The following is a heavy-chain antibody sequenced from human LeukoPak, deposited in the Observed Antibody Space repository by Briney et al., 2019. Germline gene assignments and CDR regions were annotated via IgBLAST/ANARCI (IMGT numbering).Heavy chain of an antibody. J-gene: IGHJ4*02. Sequence: GSSVKVSCKASGGTFSSYAISWVRQAPGQGLGWMGRIIPILGIANYAQKFQGRVTITADKSTSTAYMELRSLRFDDTAVYYCARDGDGYSNRFDYWGQGTLVTVSS. CDR3: ARDGDGYSNRFDY. CDR2: IIPILGIA. CDR1: GGTFSSYA. V-gene: IGHV1-69*04. D-gene: IGHD5-24*01.